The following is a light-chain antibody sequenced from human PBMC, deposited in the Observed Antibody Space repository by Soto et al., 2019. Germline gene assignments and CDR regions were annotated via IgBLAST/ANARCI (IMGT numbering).Light chain of an antibody. Sequence: QSVLTQPPSASGTPGQRVTISCSGSSSNIGSNYVYWYQQLPGTAPKLLIYRNNQRPSGVPDRFSGYKSGTSASLAISGLLSEDEADYYCAAWDYSLSGWVFGGGTKLTVL. CDR3: AAWDYSLSGWV. J-gene: IGLJ3*02. CDR2: RNN. CDR1: SSNIGSNY. V-gene: IGLV1-47*01.